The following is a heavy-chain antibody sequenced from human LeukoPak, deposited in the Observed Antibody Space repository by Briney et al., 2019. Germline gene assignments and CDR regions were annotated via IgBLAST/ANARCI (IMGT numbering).Heavy chain of an antibody. CDR1: GYAISSGSY. CDR3: ARVRGSSWYFFDF. Sequence: SETLSLTCTVSGYAISSGSYWGWIRQPPGKGLEWIGSIYHSGSTYYNPSLKSRVTISVDTSKNQFSLKLSSVTAADTAVYYCARVRGSSWYFFDFWGQGTLVTVSS. J-gene: IGHJ4*02. CDR2: IYHSGST. D-gene: IGHD6-13*01. V-gene: IGHV4-38-2*02.